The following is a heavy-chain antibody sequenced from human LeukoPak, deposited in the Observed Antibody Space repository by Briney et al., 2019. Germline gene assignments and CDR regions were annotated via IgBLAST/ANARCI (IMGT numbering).Heavy chain of an antibody. J-gene: IGHJ4*02. CDR3: AKPSSTGWYVDS. Sequence: GGSLRLSCAASGFTVSGSYVSWVRQAPGKGLEWVSEITSRGSNTYYADSVKGRLAISRDNSKKTLYLQMNSLRAEDTAIYYCAKPSSTGWYVDSWGQGTLVTVSS. D-gene: IGHD6-19*01. V-gene: IGHV3-23*01. CDR1: GFTVSGSY. CDR2: ITSRGSNT.